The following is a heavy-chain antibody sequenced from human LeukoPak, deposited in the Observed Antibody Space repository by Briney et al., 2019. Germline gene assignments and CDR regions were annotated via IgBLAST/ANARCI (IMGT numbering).Heavy chain of an antibody. D-gene: IGHD5-18*01. CDR1: GGTFSSYA. J-gene: IGHJ4*02. V-gene: IGHV1-69*04. CDR2: IIPIFGIA. Sequence: SVKVSCKASGGTFSSYAISWVRQAPGQGLEWMGRIIPIFGIANYAQKFQGRVTITADKSTSTAYMELSSLRPEYTAVYYCASGIYSYGHQYYFDYWGQGTLVTVSS. CDR3: ASGIYSYGHQYYFDY.